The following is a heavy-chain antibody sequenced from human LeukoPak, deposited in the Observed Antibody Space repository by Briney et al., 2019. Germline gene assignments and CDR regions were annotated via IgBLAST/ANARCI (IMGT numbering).Heavy chain of an antibody. J-gene: IGHJ4*02. Sequence: ASGTLSLTCAVSGGSILTTNWWSWVRQPPGKGLEWIGEVHLSGASNYNPSLKSRVNMSIDKSKKQLSLELTSVTAADTAIYYCTRESGAFSPFGFWGQGTLVTVSS. CDR3: TRESGAFSPFGF. CDR1: GGSILTTNW. D-gene: IGHD1-26*01. V-gene: IGHV4-4*02. CDR2: VHLSGAS.